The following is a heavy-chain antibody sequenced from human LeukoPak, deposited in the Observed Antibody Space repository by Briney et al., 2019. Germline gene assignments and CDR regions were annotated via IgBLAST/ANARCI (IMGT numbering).Heavy chain of an antibody. CDR3: AKVLRYFDSSSAGYYYYGMDV. J-gene: IGHJ6*02. Sequence: QPGGSLRLSCAASGFAFDDYAMHWVRQAPGKGLEWISLISGDGYYTYYGDSVKGRFTISRDNSKNSLYLQLNSLRTEDTALYYCAKVLRYFDSSSAGYYYYGMDVWGQGTTVTVSS. V-gene: IGHV3-43*02. D-gene: IGHD3-9*01. CDR1: GFAFDDYA. CDR2: ISGDGYYT.